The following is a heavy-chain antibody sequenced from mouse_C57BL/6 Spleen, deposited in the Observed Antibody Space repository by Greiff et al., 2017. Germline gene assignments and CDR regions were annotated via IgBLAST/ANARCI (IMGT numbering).Heavy chain of an antibody. V-gene: IGHV1-50*01. J-gene: IGHJ4*01. CDR3: ARFGTTEDAMDY. CDR1: GYTFTSYW. Sequence: QVQLKQPGAELVKPGASVKLSCKASGYTFTSYWMQWVKQRPGQGLEWIGEIDPSDSYTNYNQKFKGKATLTVDTSSSTAYMQLSSLTSEDSAVYYCARFGTTEDAMDYWGQGTSVTVSS. D-gene: IGHD1-1*01. CDR2: IDPSDSYT.